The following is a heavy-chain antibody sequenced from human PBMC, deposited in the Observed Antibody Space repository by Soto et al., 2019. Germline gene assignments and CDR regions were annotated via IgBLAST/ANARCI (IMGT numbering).Heavy chain of an antibody. J-gene: IGHJ6*02. D-gene: IGHD2-21*02. V-gene: IGHV1-69*13. Sequence: SVKVSCKASGGTFSSYAISWVRQAPGQGLEWMGGIIPICLTAIYAQKFQGRVTITADESTSTAYMELSSLRSEDTAVYYCARLYCGGDCYLRYYYYGMDVWGQGTTVTVS. CDR1: GGTFSSYA. CDR3: ARLYCGGDCYLRYYYYGMDV. CDR2: IIPICLTA.